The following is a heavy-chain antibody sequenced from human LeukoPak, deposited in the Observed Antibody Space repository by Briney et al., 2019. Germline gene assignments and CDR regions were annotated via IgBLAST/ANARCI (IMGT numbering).Heavy chain of an antibody. CDR2: IYYSGST. V-gene: IGHV4-38-2*02. CDR1: GYSIMTGYY. D-gene: IGHD3-10*01. Sequence: SETLSLTCSVSGYSIMTGYYWSWIRQSPVKGLEWIGSIYYSGSTYYNPSLKSRVTISVDTSKNQFSLKLSSVTAADTAVYYCASRYGSGSSYYFDYWGQGTLVTVSS. CDR3: ASRYGSGSSYYFDY. J-gene: IGHJ4*02.